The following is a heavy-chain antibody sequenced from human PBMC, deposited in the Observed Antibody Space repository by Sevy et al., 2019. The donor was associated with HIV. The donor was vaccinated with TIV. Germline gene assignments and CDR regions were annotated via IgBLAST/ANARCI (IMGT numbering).Heavy chain of an antibody. CDR2: ISAYNGNT. CDR3: ARTMVATYLFDY. Sequence: ASVKVSCKDSGYTFTSYGISWVRQAPGQGLEWMGWISAYNGNTNYAQMLQGRVTMTTDTSTSTAYMELRSLRSDDTAVYYCARTMVATYLFDYWGQGTLVTVSS. D-gene: IGHD5-12*01. J-gene: IGHJ4*02. V-gene: IGHV1-18*01. CDR1: GYTFTSYG.